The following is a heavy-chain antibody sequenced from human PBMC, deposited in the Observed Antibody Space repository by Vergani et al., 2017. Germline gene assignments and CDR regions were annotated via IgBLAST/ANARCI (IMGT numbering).Heavy chain of an antibody. V-gene: IGHV3-66*01. J-gene: IGHJ5*02. CDR3: ARGNYYGSGTYVDP. D-gene: IGHD3-10*01. CDR2: IYSGDET. CDR1: GFTFFTYA. Sequence: EVQLLESGGSLKQPGGSVRLSSAPSGFTFFTYAMPWFRQAPGKGLEWVSHIYSGDETYYADSVKGRVTISRDTSKNTLHLQINNLRVEDTAVYYCARGNYYGSGTYVDPWGQGTLVTVSS.